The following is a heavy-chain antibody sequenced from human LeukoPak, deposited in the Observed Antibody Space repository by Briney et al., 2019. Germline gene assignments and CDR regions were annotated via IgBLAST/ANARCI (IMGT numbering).Heavy chain of an antibody. V-gene: IGHV3-23*01. J-gene: IGHJ4*02. CDR3: AKPPHPNLLGGDY. CDR2: ISGSGGST. CDR1: GFTFSSYA. Sequence: GGSLRLSCAAPGFTFSSYAMSWVRQAPGKGLEWVSAISGSGGSTYYADSVKGRFTISRDNSKNTLYLQMNSLRAEDTAVYYCAKPPHPNLLGGDYWGQGTLVTVSS. D-gene: IGHD3-16*01.